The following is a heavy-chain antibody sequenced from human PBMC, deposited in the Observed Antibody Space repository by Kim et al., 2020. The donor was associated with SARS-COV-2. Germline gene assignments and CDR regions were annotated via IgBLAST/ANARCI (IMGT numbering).Heavy chain of an antibody. D-gene: IGHD1-26*01. CDR3: ARYIWEFDY. V-gene: IGHV4-39*01. J-gene: IGHJ4*02. CDR1: GGSISSSSYY. Sequence: SETLSLTCTVSGGSISSSSYYWGWIRQPPGKGLEWIGSIYYSGSTYYNPSLKSRVTISVDTSKNQFSLKLSSVTAADTAVYYCARYIWEFDYWGQGTLVTVSS. CDR2: IYYSGST.